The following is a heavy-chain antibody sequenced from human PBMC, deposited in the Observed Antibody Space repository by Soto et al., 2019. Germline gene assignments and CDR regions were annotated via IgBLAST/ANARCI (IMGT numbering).Heavy chain of an antibody. V-gene: IGHV3-33*01. CDR2: IWYDGSNK. J-gene: IGHJ3*02. CDR3: ARDPGAGSGSYYMWAFDI. CDR1: GFTFSSYG. D-gene: IGHD3-10*01. Sequence: PGGSLRLSCAASGFTFSSYGMHWVRQAPGKGLEWVAVIWYDGSNKYYADSVKGRFTISRDNSKNTLYLQMNSLRAEDTAVYYCARDPGAGSGSYYMWAFDIWGQGTMVT.